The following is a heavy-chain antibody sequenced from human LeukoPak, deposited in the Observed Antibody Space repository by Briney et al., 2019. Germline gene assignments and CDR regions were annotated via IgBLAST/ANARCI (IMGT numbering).Heavy chain of an antibody. V-gene: IGHV3-30-3*01. J-gene: IGHJ6*03. Sequence: GGSLGLSCAASGFTFSSYAMHWVRQAPGKGLEWVAVISYDGSNKYYADSVKGRFTISRDNSKNSLYLQMNSLRAEDTAVYYCVRGSLASGVVVYYYYYLDVWGKGTTVTVSS. CDR3: VRGSLASGVVVYYYYYLDV. CDR1: GFTFSSYA. CDR2: ISYDGSNK. D-gene: IGHD3-3*01.